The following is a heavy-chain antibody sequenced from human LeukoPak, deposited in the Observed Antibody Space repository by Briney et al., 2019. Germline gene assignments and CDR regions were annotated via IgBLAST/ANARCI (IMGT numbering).Heavy chain of an antibody. Sequence: GGSLRLSCAASGFTFSSYSMNWVRQAPGKGLEWVSSISSSSSYIYYADSVKGRFTISRDNSKNTLYLQMNSLRAEDTAVYYCAKAKVVAARNWFDPWGQGTLVTVSS. J-gene: IGHJ5*02. V-gene: IGHV3-21*01. CDR3: AKAKVVAARNWFDP. D-gene: IGHD2-15*01. CDR1: GFTFSSYS. CDR2: ISSSSSYI.